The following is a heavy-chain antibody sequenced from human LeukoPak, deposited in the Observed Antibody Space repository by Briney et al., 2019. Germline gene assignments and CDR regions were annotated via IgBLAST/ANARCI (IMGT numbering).Heavy chain of an antibody. CDR2: ISYDGSHI. J-gene: IGHJ5*02. D-gene: IGHD1-26*01. Sequence: PGRSLRLSCAASGFTFSSYGMHWVRQAPGKGLEWVTVISYDGSHIFYADPVKGRFTISRDNSKNTLYLQMNSLRAEDTAVYYCARYGVSGAATEWFDPWGQGTLVTVSS. CDR1: GFTFSSYG. V-gene: IGHV3-30*03. CDR3: ARYGVSGAATEWFDP.